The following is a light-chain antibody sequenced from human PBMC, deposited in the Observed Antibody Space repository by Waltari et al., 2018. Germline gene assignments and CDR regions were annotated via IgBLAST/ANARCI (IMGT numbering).Light chain of an antibody. V-gene: IGLV4-69*02. J-gene: IGLJ3*02. CDR2: VNRDGSH. CDR3: ETGGHGTWV. Sequence: QLVLTQSPSASASLGASVKLTCTLDSGHSTNIVTWLQQHPEKGPRYLMKVNRDGSHTKGDDIPVRFSGSSAGAERYLTISSVQSEDEAEYYCETGGHGTWVFGGGTKLTVL. CDR1: SGHSTNI.